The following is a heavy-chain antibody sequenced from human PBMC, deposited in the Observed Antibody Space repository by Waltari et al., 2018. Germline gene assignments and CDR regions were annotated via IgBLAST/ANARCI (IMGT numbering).Heavy chain of an antibody. D-gene: IGHD3-22*01. CDR2: ISGTGAGT. Sequence: EVQLLQSGGALVQPGGSLRLSCVASGFTFHHYAMSWVRQAPGKGLEWVSGISGTGAGTYYADSAKGRFIVSRDNSENTLYLQMSSLRGDDTAVYYCAKDLKEWRDGYMFPENYFDYWGQGTLVTVSS. V-gene: IGHV3-23*01. J-gene: IGHJ4*02. CDR3: AKDLKEWRDGYMFPENYFDY. CDR1: GFTFHHYA.